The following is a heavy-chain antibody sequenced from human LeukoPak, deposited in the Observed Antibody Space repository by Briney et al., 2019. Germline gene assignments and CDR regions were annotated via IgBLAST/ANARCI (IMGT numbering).Heavy chain of an antibody. D-gene: IGHD5-18*01. J-gene: IGHJ4*02. CDR2: IKQDGSEK. Sequence: GGSLRLSCAASGFTFSSYWMSWVRQAPGKGLEWVANIKQDGSEKSYVDSVKDRFTISRDNAKNSLYLQMDSRGAEDTAVYYRSRDPIYSYGNDYWGQGTLVTVSS. CDR1: GFTFSSYW. V-gene: IGHV3-7*01. CDR3: SRDPIYSYGNDY.